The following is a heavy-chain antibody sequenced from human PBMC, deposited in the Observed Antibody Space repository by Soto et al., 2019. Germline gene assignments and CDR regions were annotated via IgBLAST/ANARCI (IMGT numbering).Heavy chain of an antibody. V-gene: IGHV1-18*01. CDR2: ISAYNGNT. CDR1: GYTFTSYG. J-gene: IGHJ6*02. CDR3: AGGRRIVGATSYYYGMDV. Sequence: ASVKVSCKASGYTFTSYGYAWVRQAPGQGLEWMGWISAYNGNTNYAQKLQGRVTMTTDTSTSTAHMELRSLRSDDTAVYYCAGGRRIVGATSYYYGMDVWGQGTTVTVSS. D-gene: IGHD1-26*01.